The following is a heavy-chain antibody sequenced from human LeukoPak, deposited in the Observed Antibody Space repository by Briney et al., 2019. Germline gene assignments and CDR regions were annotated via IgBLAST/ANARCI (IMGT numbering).Heavy chain of an antibody. D-gene: IGHD3-9*01. CDR1: GYTFTSYG. J-gene: IGHJ4*02. V-gene: IGHV1-18*01. CDR2: ISAYNGNT. CDR3: ARASDDILTGYFDY. Sequence: ASVKVSCKASGYTFTSYGISWVRQAPGQGLEWMGWISAYNGNTNYAQKLQGRVTMTTDTSTSTAYMELRSPRSDDTAVYYCARASDDILTGYFDYWGQGTLVTVSS.